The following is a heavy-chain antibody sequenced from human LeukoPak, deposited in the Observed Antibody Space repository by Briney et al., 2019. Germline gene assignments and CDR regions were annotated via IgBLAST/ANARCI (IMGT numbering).Heavy chain of an antibody. CDR3: AKGPPTSYSSSWQEYFQH. CDR1: GFTFSSYA. CDR2: ISGSGGST. J-gene: IGHJ1*01. Sequence: GGSLRLSCAASGFTFSSYAMSWVRQAPGKGLEWVSAISGSGGSTYYADSVKGRFTISRDNSKNTLYLQMNSLRAEETAVYYCAKGPPTSYSSSWQEYFQHWGQGTLVTVSS. V-gene: IGHV3-23*01. D-gene: IGHD6-13*01.